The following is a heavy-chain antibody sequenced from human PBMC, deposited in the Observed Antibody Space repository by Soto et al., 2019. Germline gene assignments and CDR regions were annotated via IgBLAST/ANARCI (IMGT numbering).Heavy chain of an antibody. V-gene: IGHV4-39*01. CDR2: VYYRGRS. CDR1: GGSVSNSNYY. Sequence: ETLSLTCTVSGGSVSNSNYYWGWIRRSPGKGLEWIGSVYYRGRSYSKSSVKSRVTISVDTSKNQFSLNLNSVTASDTAVYYCVSQRTSVLTQAYFDYWGPGALVTVSS. CDR3: VSQRTSVLTQAYFDY. D-gene: IGHD2-8*01. J-gene: IGHJ4*02.